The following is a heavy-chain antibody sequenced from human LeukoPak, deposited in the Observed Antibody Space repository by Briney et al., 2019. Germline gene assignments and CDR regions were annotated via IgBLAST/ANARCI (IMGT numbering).Heavy chain of an antibody. CDR2: ISSSSSYI. CDR1: GSTFSSYS. V-gene: IGHV3-21*04. Sequence: GGSLRLSCAASGSTFSSYSMNWVRQAPGKGLEWVSSISSSSSYIYYADSVKGRFTISRDNSKNTLYLQMNSLRAEDTAVYYCAKGWVTTPFDYWGQGTLVTVSS. CDR3: AKGWVTTPFDY. J-gene: IGHJ4*02. D-gene: IGHD4-17*01.